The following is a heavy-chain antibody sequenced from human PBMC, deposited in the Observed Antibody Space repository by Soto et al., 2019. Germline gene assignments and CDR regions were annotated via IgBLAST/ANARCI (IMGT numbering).Heavy chain of an antibody. CDR3: AKRFFGSGSPPGAFDV. J-gene: IGHJ3*01. CDR1: AFKFSNYD. Sequence: GGSLRLSCAASAFKFSNYDMSWVRQAPGKGTEWVSFITSSGNGTYYADSVKGRFTISRDNSKNTLYVQMNNLRAEDTAIYYCAKRFFGSGSPPGAFDVWGPGTMVTVSS. V-gene: IGHV3-23*05. D-gene: IGHD3-10*01. CDR2: ITSSGNGT.